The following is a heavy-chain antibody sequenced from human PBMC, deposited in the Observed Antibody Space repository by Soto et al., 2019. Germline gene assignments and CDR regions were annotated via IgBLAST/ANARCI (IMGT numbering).Heavy chain of an antibody. CDR3: ARGGWYGAKYYYYYMDV. J-gene: IGHJ6*03. Sequence: SETLSLTCTVSGGSISSYYWSWIRQPPGKGLEWIGYIYYSGSTNYNPSLKSRVTISVDTSKNQFSLKLSSVTAADTDVYYCARGGWYGAKYYYYYMDVWGKGTTVTVSS. D-gene: IGHD4-17*01. V-gene: IGHV4-59*01. CDR2: IYYSGST. CDR1: GGSISSYY.